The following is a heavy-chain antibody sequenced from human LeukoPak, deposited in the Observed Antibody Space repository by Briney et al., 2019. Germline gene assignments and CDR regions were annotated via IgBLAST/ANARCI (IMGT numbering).Heavy chain of an antibody. V-gene: IGHV3-48*01. CDR2: ISSSSSTI. CDR3: ARDSVQLERRGSYYYYYMDV. D-gene: IGHD1-1*01. Sequence: GGSLRLSCAASGFTFSSYSMNWVRQAPGKGLEWVSYISSSSSTIYYADSVKGRFTISRDNAKNSLYLQMNSLRAEDTAVYYCARDSVQLERRGSYYYYYMDVWGKGTRSPSP. J-gene: IGHJ6*03. CDR1: GFTFSSYS.